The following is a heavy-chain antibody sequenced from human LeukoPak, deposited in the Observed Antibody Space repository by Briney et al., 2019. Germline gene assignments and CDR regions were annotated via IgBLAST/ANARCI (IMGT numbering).Heavy chain of an antibody. CDR2: IYHTGST. V-gene: IGHV4-39*01. J-gene: IGHJ4*02. CDR1: GGSISSSNSY. CDR3: ARYYYDSRLFDY. Sequence: SETLSLTCTVSGGSISSSNSYWGWIRQPPGKGVEWIGTIYHTGSTYNNPSRKSRVTISVYTSKNQFSLNLSSVTAADTAVYYCARYYYDSRLFDYWGQGTLVTVSS. D-gene: IGHD3-22*01.